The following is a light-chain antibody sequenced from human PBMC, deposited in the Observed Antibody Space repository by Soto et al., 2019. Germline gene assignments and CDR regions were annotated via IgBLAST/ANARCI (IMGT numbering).Light chain of an antibody. CDR3: SSYTSSSPYV. V-gene: IGLV2-14*01. J-gene: IGLJ1*01. Sequence: QSALTQPASVSGSPGQSITISCTGTSSDVGGYNYVFWYQQHPGKAPKLMIYDVSNRPSGVSNRFSGSKSGNTASLTISGLQAEDEADYYCSSYTSSSPYVFGTGTKVT. CDR1: SSDVGGYNY. CDR2: DVS.